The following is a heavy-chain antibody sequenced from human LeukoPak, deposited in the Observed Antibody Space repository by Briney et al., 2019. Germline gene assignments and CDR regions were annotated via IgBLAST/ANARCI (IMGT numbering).Heavy chain of an antibody. CDR2: IRSKAKGYAT. CDR1: GFTFSVSA. Sequence: PGGSLKLSCAASGFTFSVSAMHWVRQASGKGLEWVGRIRSKAKGYATAYAASVKGRFTISRDDSKNTTYLQMNSLKTEDTAVYYCTSRISYYYWGQGTLVTVSS. D-gene: IGHD2/OR15-2a*01. CDR3: TSRISYYY. V-gene: IGHV3-73*01. J-gene: IGHJ4*02.